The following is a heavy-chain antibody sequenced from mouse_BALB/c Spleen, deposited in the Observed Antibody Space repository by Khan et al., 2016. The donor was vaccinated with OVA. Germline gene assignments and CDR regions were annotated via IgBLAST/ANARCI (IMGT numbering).Heavy chain of an antibody. Sequence: QVRLQQSGAELARPGASVKLSCKASGYTFTDYYINWVKQRTGQGLEWIGEISPGSGDTYYNEKFKGKATLTADKSSSPVYMQLSSLTAEASAVYFCARRNYCGYTFAYWGQGTLVTVSA. J-gene: IGHJ3*01. V-gene: IGHV1-77*01. CDR2: ISPGSGDT. D-gene: IGHD1-2*01. CDR1: GYTFTDYY. CDR3: ARRNYCGYTFAY.